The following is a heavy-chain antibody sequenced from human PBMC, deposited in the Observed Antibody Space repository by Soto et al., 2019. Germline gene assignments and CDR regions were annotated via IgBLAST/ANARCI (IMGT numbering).Heavy chain of an antibody. J-gene: IGHJ4*02. V-gene: IGHV4-30-2*01. D-gene: IGHD5-12*01. CDR2: IYHSEST. Sequence: QLQLQESGSGLVKPSQTLSLTCAVSGGSISSGGYSWSWIRQPPGKGLEWIGYIYHSESTYYNPSLKSRVTIAVDRSKNQFSLKLSSVPAADTAVYYCAAGGGLPRYYWGQGTLVTVSS. CDR3: AAGGGLPRYY. CDR1: GGSISSGGYS.